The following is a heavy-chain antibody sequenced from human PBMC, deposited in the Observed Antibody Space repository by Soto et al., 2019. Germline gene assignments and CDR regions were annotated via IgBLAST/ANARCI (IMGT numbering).Heavy chain of an antibody. Sequence: QVQLVQSGAEVKEPGASVKVSCRASGYTFANYDINWLRQAAGQGLEWMGWMSPSSGDTGYAQKFQGRVTMTRDTSINTAYVELSSRRSEDTALYYCARGVDAGVDYWGQGPLVTVSS. J-gene: IGHJ4*02. CDR3: ARGVDAGVDY. V-gene: IGHV1-8*01. CDR1: GYTFANYD. D-gene: IGHD3-10*01. CDR2: MSPSSGDT.